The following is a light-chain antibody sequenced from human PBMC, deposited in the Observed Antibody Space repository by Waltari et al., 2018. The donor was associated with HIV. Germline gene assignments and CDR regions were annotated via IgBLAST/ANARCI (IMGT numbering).Light chain of an antibody. CDR2: RNN. Sequence: QSVLTQPPSASGTPGQRVTISCSGSDSNMRNSFVYWYQQVRGTAPKRIIHRNNQRPARVPGRLSGGRSGSAAGLVVSGRRCEDEADYHCAAWDEGLDGSVVYGGGNKVTVL. CDR1: DSNMRNSF. CDR3: AAWDEGLDGSVV. J-gene: IGLJ3*02. V-gene: IGLV1-47*01.